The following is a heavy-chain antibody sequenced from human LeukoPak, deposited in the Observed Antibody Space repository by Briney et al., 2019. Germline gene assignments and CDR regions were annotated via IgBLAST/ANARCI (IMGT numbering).Heavy chain of an antibody. Sequence: SETLSLTCAVYGGSFSGYYWSWIRQPPGKGLEWIGEINHSGSTNYNPSLKSRVTISVDTSKNQFSLKLSSVTAADTAVYYCARGSRGIVLMVYAHTLLYYFDYWGQGTLVTVSS. CDR1: GGSFSGYY. V-gene: IGHV4-34*01. J-gene: IGHJ4*02. D-gene: IGHD2-8*01. CDR3: ARGSRGIVLMVYAHTLLYYFDY. CDR2: INHSGST.